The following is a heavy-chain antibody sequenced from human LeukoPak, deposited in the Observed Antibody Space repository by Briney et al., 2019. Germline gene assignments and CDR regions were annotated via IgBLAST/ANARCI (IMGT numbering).Heavy chain of an antibody. D-gene: IGHD2/OR15-2a*01. Sequence: GGSLRLSCAASGFSFGSHSMHWLRKAPGQGLEWISYINSSSSPIYYADSVKGRFTSSRDNAKNSLYLQMNSLRAEDTAVYHCARCETIEGRGQGTLVTVSS. CDR3: ARCETIEG. J-gene: IGHJ4*02. CDR1: GFSFGSHS. V-gene: IGHV3-48*04. CDR2: INSSSSPI.